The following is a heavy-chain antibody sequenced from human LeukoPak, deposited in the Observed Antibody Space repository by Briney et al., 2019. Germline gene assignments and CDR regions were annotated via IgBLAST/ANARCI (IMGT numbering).Heavy chain of an antibody. CDR3: ARATNYDILTGYVGNFDY. D-gene: IGHD3-9*01. V-gene: IGHV3-15*01. CDR2: IKSKTDGGTI. J-gene: IGHJ4*02. CDR1: GFTFNTAW. Sequence: PGGSLRLSCAASGFTFNTAWMTWVRQTPGKGLESVGHIKSKTDGGTIDYAAPVKGRFTISRDNSKNTLYLQMNSLRAEDTAVYYCARATNYDILTGYVGNFDYWGQGTLVTVSS.